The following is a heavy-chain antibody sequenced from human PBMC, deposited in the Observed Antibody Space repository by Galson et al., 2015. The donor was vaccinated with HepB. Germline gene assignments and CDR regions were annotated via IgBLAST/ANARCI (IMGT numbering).Heavy chain of an antibody. CDR2: ISSTSRYI. D-gene: IGHD6-19*01. V-gene: IGHV3-21*01. CDR3: ARDASGWYEPYYFDS. CDR1: GFTFSSYG. J-gene: IGHJ4*02. Sequence: SLRLSCAASGFTFSSYGLNWVRQTPGKGLEWVSYISSTSRYIYYADSVKGRFTISRDNAKNSLYLQMNSLRVEDTAVYYCARDASGWYEPYYFDSWGQGTLVTVSS.